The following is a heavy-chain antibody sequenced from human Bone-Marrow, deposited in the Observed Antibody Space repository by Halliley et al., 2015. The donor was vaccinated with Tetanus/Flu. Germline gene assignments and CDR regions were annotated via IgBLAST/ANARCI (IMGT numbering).Heavy chain of an antibody. V-gene: IGHV3-74*01. CDR2: IHTDGSST. CDR3: ARGGGSSYSAMDV. Sequence: TASGFTFRSHWMHWVRQAPGRGLVWVSRIHTDGSSTSYVDSVKGRFTVSRDNGKNTLYLQMNSLRAEDTAVYYCARGGGSSYSAMDVWGQGTTVTVSS. D-gene: IGHD1-26*01. CDR1: GFTFRSHW. J-gene: IGHJ6*02.